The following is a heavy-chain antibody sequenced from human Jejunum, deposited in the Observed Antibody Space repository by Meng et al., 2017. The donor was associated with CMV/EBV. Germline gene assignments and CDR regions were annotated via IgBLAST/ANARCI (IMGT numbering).Heavy chain of an antibody. CDR1: GYTFTSYY. D-gene: IGHD6-19*01. CDR2: IDPTSGGT. V-gene: IGHV1-2*02. CDR3: ARDYRTGWAVEDH. Sequence: EASGYTFTSYYMHWVRQAPGQGFEWMGCIDPTSGGTKSAQKFQGRVTMTRDTSISTTYMELRSLTSDDTAMYYCARDYRTGWAVEDHWGQGTLVTVSS. J-gene: IGHJ4*02.